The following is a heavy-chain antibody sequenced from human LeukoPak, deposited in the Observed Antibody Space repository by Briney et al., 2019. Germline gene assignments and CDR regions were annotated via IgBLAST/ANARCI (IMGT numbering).Heavy chain of an antibody. J-gene: IGHJ4*02. CDR1: GYSINGGYY. D-gene: IGHD6-6*01. CDR3: ARGSSSSGLDY. CDR2: IYHSGST. V-gene: IGHV4-38-2*02. Sequence: KASETLSLTCTVSGYSINGGYYWGWIRQPPGKGLEWIGTIYHSGSTYYNPSLKSRLTISVDTSKNQFSLKLTSVTAADTAVYYCARGSSSSGLDYWGQGTLVTVSS.